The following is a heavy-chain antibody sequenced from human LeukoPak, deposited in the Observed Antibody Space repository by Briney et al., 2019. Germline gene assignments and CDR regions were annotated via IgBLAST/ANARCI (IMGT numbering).Heavy chain of an antibody. Sequence: PRGSLRLSCAASGFTFTSNCMQWVRQAPGKGLEWVAVIWYDGSNKYYADSVKGRFTISRGNSKNTLYLQMNSLRAEDTAVYYSARELPPVVTYYFRYWGPGTLVTVSS. V-gene: IGHV3-33*08. CDR1: GFTFTSNC. CDR3: ARELPPVVTYYFRY. CDR2: IWYDGSNK. D-gene: IGHD3-22*01. J-gene: IGHJ4*02.